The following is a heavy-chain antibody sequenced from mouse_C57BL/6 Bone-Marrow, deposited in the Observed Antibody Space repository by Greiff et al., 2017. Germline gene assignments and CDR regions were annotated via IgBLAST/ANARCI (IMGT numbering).Heavy chain of an antibody. CDR1: GYTFTSYW. J-gene: IGHJ4*01. CDR2: IDPSDSYT. V-gene: IGHV1-69*01. CDR3: ARIPYDYEAMDY. Sequence: QVQLQQPGAELVMPGASVKLSCKASGYTFTSYWMHWVKQRPGQGLEWIGEIDPSDSYTNYNQKFKGKSTLTVDKSSSTAYMQLSSLTSEDSAVYYCARIPYDYEAMDYWGQGTSVTGSS.